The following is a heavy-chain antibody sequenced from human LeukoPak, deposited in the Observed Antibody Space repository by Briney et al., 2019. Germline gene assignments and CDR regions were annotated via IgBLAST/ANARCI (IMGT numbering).Heavy chain of an antibody. D-gene: IGHD6-13*01. CDR3: ARVFGITLAAAADY. CDR2: ISHSGST. V-gene: IGHV4-30-2*01. CDR1: GDSISSGTYS. J-gene: IGHJ4*02. Sequence: SETLSLTCAVSGDSISSGTYSWTWIRQPPGKGLEWIGFISHSGSTYYNPSLKSRVTISVDTSKNQFSLKLSSVTAADTAVYYCARVFGITLAAAADYWGQGTLVTVSS.